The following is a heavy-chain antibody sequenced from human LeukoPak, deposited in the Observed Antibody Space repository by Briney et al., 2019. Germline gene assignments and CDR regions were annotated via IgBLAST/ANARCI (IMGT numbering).Heavy chain of an antibody. Sequence: GGSLRLSCAASGCTFSRYGMHWVRQAPGRGLEWVAFIRYDGTNKHYADSVKGRFTISRDNSKHTLYLQMNSLRAEDTAVYYCARYGNAFDYWGQGTLVTISS. CDR2: IRYDGTNK. V-gene: IGHV3-30*02. CDR3: ARYGNAFDY. D-gene: IGHD4-17*01. CDR1: GCTFSRYG. J-gene: IGHJ4*02.